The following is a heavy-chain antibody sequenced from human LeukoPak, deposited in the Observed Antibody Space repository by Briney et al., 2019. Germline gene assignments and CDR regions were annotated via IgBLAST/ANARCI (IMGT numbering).Heavy chain of an antibody. J-gene: IGHJ4*02. CDR1: GGSFSGYY. Sequence: SETLSLTCAVYGGSFSGYYWSWLRQPPGKGLEWIGEINHSGSTNYNPSLKSRVTISVDTSKNQFSLKLSSVTAADTAVYYCATYSSSSRGIDYWGQGTLVTVSS. CDR3: ATYSSSSRGIDY. D-gene: IGHD6-6*01. CDR2: INHSGST. V-gene: IGHV4-34*01.